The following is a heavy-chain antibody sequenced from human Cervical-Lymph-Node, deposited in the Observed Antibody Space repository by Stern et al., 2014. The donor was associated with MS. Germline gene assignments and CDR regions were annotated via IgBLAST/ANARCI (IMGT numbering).Heavy chain of an antibody. Sequence: EVQLEESGGGLVQPGRSLRNSCAASGFTFDDYTMHWVRHAPGKGLEWVSGIRWNSGIVGYAASVKGRFTISRDNAKNSLYLQLNSLRVEDTALYYCAKDISPLTVVVAATQYYYGLDVWGQGTTVTVSS. CDR2: IRWNSGIV. CDR3: AKDISPLTVVVAATQYYYGLDV. V-gene: IGHV3-9*01. J-gene: IGHJ6*02. CDR1: GFTFDDYT. D-gene: IGHD2-15*01.